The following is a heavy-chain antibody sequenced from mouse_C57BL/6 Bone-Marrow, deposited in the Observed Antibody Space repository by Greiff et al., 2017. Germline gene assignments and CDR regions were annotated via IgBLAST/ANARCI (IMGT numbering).Heavy chain of an antibody. V-gene: IGHV1-59*01. CDR2: IDPSDSYT. CDR3: ARGPPVAGFAY. D-gene: IGHD1-1*01. CDR1: GYTFTSYW. J-gene: IGHJ3*01. Sequence: QVQLQQPGAELVRPGTSVKLSCTASGYTFTSYWMHWVKQRPGQGLEWIGVIDPSDSYTNYNQKFKGKATLTVDTSSSTAYMQLSSLTSEDSAVDYCARGPPVAGFAYGGQGTLVTVSA.